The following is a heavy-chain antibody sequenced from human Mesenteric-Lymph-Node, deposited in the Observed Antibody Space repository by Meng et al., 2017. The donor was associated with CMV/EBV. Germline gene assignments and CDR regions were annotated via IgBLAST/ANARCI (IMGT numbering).Heavy chain of an antibody. CDR3: AKIATVTKGYYFDY. CDR2: IRYDGSNK. D-gene: IGHD4-17*01. CDR1: GFTFGDYG. V-gene: IGHV3-30*02. Sequence: GESLKISCAASGFTFGDYGMHWVRQAPGKGLEWVAFIRYDGSNKYYADSVKGRFTISRDNSKNTLYLQMNSLRAEDTAVYYCAKIATVTKGYYFDYWGQGTLVTVSS. J-gene: IGHJ4*02.